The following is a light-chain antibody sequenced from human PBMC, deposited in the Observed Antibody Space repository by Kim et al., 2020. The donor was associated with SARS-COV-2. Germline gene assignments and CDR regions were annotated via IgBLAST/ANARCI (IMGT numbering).Light chain of an antibody. CDR2: DVS. Sequence: GQSITISCTGTSSVVGGYNYVSWYKQHPGKAPKLMIYDVSKRPSGVSDRFSGSKSGNTASLTISGLQAEDEADYYCSSYTSSSTYVFGTGTKVTVL. V-gene: IGLV2-14*04. CDR3: SSYTSSSTYV. J-gene: IGLJ1*01. CDR1: SSVVGGYNY.